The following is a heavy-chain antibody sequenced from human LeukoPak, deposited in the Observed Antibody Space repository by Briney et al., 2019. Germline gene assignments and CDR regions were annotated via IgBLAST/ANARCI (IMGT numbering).Heavy chain of an antibody. D-gene: IGHD5-12*01. CDR2: INHSGST. Sequence: SETLSLTCAVYGGSFSGYYWSWIRQPPGKGLEWIGEINHSGSTNYNPSLKSRVTISVDTSKNQFSLKLSSVTAADTAVYYCARGAPGWDIVATIPYGCDYWGQGTLVTVSS. J-gene: IGHJ4*02. CDR3: ARGAPGWDIVATIPYGCDY. V-gene: IGHV4-34*01. CDR1: GGSFSGYY.